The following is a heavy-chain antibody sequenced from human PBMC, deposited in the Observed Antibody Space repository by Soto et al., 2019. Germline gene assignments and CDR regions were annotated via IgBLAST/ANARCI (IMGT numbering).Heavy chain of an antibody. CDR1: GFTFSNYG. CDR2: IWFDGSNT. V-gene: IGHV3-33*01. CDR3: ASDLVVSGDLDY. J-gene: IGHJ4*02. D-gene: IGHD7-27*01. Sequence: QVQLVESGGGVVQPGKSLRLSCAASGFTFSNYGMHWVRQAPGKGLDWVAVIWFDGSNTYYADSLKGRFTISRDNSRNTLYLHMHRLRAEDTAVYYCASDLVVSGDLDYWCRGTLVTVSS.